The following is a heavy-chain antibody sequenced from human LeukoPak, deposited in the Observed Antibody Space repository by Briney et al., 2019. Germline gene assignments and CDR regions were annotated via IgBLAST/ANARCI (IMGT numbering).Heavy chain of an antibody. J-gene: IGHJ4*02. Sequence: SETLSLTCAVYGGSFSGYYWSWIRQPPGKGLEWIGEINHSGSTNYNLSLKSRVTISVDTSKNQSSLKLSSVTAADTAVYYCARGRGYSSSWGQGTLVTVSS. CDR1: GGSFSGYY. CDR2: INHSGST. V-gene: IGHV4-34*01. D-gene: IGHD6-13*01. CDR3: ARGRGYSSS.